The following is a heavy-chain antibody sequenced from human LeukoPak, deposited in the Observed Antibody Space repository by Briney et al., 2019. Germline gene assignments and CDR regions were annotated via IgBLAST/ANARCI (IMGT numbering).Heavy chain of an antibody. CDR3: ANPTWFGEVY. J-gene: IGHJ4*02. CDR2: IIPIFGTA. V-gene: IGHV1-69*13. Sequence: SVKVSCKASGGTFSSYAISWVRQAPGQGLEWMGGIIPIFGTANYAQKFQGRVTITADESTSTVYMELSSLRSEDTAVYYCANPTWFGEVYWGQGTLVTVSS. D-gene: IGHD3-10*01. CDR1: GGTFSSYA.